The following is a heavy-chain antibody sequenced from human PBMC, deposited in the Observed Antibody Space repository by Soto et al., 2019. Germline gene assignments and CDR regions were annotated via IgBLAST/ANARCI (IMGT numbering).Heavy chain of an antibody. CDR2: IWYDGSNK. D-gene: IGHD6-13*01. V-gene: IGHV3-33*01. CDR3: ARDQGARDSSSWATYYYYGMDV. CDR1: GFTFSSYG. Sequence: HPGGSLRLSCAASGFTFSSYGMHWVRQAPGKGLEWVAVIWYDGSNKYYADSVKGRFTISRDNSKNTLYLQMNSLRAEDTAVYYCARDQGARDSSSWATYYYYGMDVWGQGTTVTVSS. J-gene: IGHJ6*02.